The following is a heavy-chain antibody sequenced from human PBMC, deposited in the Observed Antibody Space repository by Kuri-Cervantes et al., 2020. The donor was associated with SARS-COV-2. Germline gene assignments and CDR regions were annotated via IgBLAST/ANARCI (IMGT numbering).Heavy chain of an antibody. CDR3: ARGQTWHSNYRYGMDV. J-gene: IGHJ6*02. D-gene: IGHD4-11*01. V-gene: IGHV3-9*01. CDR2: ISWNNVNI. CDR1: GFTFDDYA. Sequence: GGSLRLSCAASGFTFDDYAMHWVRQAPGKGLEWVSGISWNNVNIGYADSVKGRFTISRDTAKNSLYLQMNSLRAEDTALYYCARGQTWHSNYRYGMDVWGQGTTVTVSS.